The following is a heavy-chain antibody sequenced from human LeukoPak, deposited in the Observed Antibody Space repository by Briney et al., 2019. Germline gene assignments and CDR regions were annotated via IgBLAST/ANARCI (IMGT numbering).Heavy chain of an antibody. CDR2: IYHSGST. Sequence: ASGTLSLTCAVSGGSISSSNWWSWVRQPPGEGLEWIGEIYHSGSTNYNPSLKSRVTISVDKSKNQFSLKLSSVTAADTAVYYCARGGLGLKRGDYFDYWGQGTLVTVSS. CDR1: GGSISSSNW. D-gene: IGHD5-24*01. V-gene: IGHV4-4*02. CDR3: ARGGLGLKRGDYFDY. J-gene: IGHJ4*02.